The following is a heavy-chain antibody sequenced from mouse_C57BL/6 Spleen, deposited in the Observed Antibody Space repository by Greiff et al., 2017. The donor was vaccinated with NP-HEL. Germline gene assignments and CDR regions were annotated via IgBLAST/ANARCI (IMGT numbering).Heavy chain of an antibody. CDR2: IDPANGNT. J-gene: IGHJ4*01. D-gene: IGHD1-1*01. CDR3: AKAVPNYYGSSCAMDY. CDR1: GFNIKNTY. Sequence: VQLQQSVAELVRPGASVKLSCTASGFNIKNTYMHWVKQRPEQGLEWIGRIDPANGNTKYAPKFQGKATITADTSSNTAYLQLSSLPSEDTAIYYCAKAVPNYYGSSCAMDYWGQGTSVTVSS. V-gene: IGHV14-3*01.